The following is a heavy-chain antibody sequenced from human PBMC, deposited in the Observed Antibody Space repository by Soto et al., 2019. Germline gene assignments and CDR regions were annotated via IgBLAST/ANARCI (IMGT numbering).Heavy chain of an antibody. V-gene: IGHV5-10-1*01. Sequence: GESLKISCKGSGYSFTSYWISRVRQMPGKGLEWMGRIDPSDSYANYSPSFQGHVTISADKSISTAYLQWSSLKASDTAMYYCASTRKPEYCSSTSCYGVTYWGQGTLVTVSS. J-gene: IGHJ4*02. CDR1: GYSFTSYW. CDR3: ASTRKPEYCSSTSCYGVTY. D-gene: IGHD2-2*01. CDR2: IDPSDSYA.